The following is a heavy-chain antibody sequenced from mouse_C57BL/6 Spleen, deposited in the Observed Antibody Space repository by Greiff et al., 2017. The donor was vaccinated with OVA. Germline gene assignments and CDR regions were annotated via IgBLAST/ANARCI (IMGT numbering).Heavy chain of an antibody. CDR1: GYSFTGYY. CDR3: ARRDYDNFDY. J-gene: IGHJ2*01. V-gene: IGHV1-42*01. CDR2: INPSTGGT. D-gene: IGHD2-4*01. Sequence: EVKLQESGPELVKPGASVKISCKASGYSFTGYYMNWVKQSPEKSLEWIGEINPSTGGTTYNQKFKAKATLTVDKSSSTAYMQLKSLTSEDSAVYYCARRDYDNFDYWGQGTTLTVSS.